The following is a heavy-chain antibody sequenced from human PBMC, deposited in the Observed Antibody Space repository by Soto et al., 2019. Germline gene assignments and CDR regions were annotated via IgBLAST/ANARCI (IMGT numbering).Heavy chain of an antibody. CDR2: ISSSGTTI. Sequence: PGGSLRLSGAVSGSTFSDYSINWVRQAPGKGLEWLAYISSSGTTIYYADSVQGRFTVSRDNAKNSLYLQMNSLRAEDTAVYYCARVRGGYYPPGSWGQGTLVTVSS. CDR1: GSTFSDYS. J-gene: IGHJ5*02. V-gene: IGHV3-11*01. CDR3: ARVRGGYYPPGS. D-gene: IGHD1-26*01.